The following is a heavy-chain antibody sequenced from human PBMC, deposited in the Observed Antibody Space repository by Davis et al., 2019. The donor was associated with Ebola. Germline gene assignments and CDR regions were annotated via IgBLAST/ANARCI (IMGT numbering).Heavy chain of an antibody. Sequence: MPSETLSLTCTVSGGSISSYYWSWIRQPPGKGLEWIGYIYYSGSINYNPSLKSRATVSVDTSKNHFSLKLSSVTAADTAVYYCARGSSRYSYGYNWFDPWGQGTLVTVSS. CDR2: IYYSGSI. J-gene: IGHJ5*02. V-gene: IGHV4-59*01. CDR3: ARGSSRYSYGYNWFDP. D-gene: IGHD5-18*01. CDR1: GGSISSYY.